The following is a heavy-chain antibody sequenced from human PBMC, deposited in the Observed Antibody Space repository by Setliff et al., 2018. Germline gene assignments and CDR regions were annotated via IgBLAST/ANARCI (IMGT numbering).Heavy chain of an antibody. D-gene: IGHD3-10*01. V-gene: IGHV1-69*13. CDR3: ARDRGPGGGLDY. CDR2: IIPIFGTA. Sequence: GASVKVSCKASGGTFSSYAISWVRQAPGQGLEWMGGIIPIFGTANYAQKFQGRVTITADESTSTAYMELSSLRSEDTAVYYCARDRGPGGGLDYWGQGTLVTVSS. CDR1: GGTFSSYA. J-gene: IGHJ4*02.